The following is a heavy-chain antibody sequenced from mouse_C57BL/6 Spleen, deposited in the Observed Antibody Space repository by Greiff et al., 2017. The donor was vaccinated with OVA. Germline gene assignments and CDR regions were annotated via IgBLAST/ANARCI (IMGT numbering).Heavy chain of an antibody. D-gene: IGHD1-1*01. J-gene: IGHJ2*01. CDR1: GYTFTSYW. V-gene: IGHV1-64*01. CDR2: IHPNSGST. CDR3: ARAGTDRDGSSYVWYYFDY. Sequence: QVQLQQPGAELVKPGASVKLSCKASGYTFTSYWMHWVKQRPGQGLEWIGMIHPNSGSTNYNEKFKSKATLTVDKSYSTAYMQLSSLTSEDSAVYYCARAGTDRDGSSYVWYYFDYWGQGTTLTVSS.